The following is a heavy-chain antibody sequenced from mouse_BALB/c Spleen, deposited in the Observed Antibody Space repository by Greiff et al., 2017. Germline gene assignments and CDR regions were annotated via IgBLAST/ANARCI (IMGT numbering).Heavy chain of an antibody. V-gene: IGHV1-9*01. Sequence: QVQLQQSGAELMKPGASVKISCKATGYTFSSYWIEWVKQRPGHGLEWIGEILPGSGSTNYNEKFKGKATFTADTSSNTAYMQLSSLTSEDSAVYYYTRRYCTQFAYWGQGTLVTVSA. D-gene: IGHD2-14*01. J-gene: IGHJ3*01. CDR2: ILPGSGST. CDR1: GYTFSSYW. CDR3: TRRYCTQFAY.